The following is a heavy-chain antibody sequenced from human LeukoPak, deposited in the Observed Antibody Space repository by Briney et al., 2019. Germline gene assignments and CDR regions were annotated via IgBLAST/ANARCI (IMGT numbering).Heavy chain of an antibody. CDR1: GYTFTSYA. D-gene: IGHD3-3*01. CDR2: INAGNGNT. Sequence: ASVKVSCKASGYTFTSYAMHWVRQAPGQRLEWMGWINAGNGNTKYSQKFQGRVTITRDTSASTAYMELSSLRSEDTAVYYCARDRRTSQSPLFWNYWGQGTLSPSPQ. CDR3: ARDRRTSQSPLFWNY. J-gene: IGHJ4*02. V-gene: IGHV1-3*01.